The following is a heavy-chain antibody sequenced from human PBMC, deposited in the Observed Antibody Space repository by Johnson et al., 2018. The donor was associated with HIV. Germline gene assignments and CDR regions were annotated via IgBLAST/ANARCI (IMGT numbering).Heavy chain of an antibody. CDR1: GFTFSSYG. V-gene: IGHV3-30*02. D-gene: IGHD1-26*01. J-gene: IGHJ3*02. Sequence: QVQLVESGGGVVQPGGSLRLSCAASGFTFSSYGMHWVRQAPGKGLEWVAFIRYDGSNKYYADSVKGRFTISRDNSKNTLYLQMNSLRAEDTAVYYCAKDWCRTVGATLGPGAFDIWGQGTMVTVSS. CDR3: AKDWCRTVGATLGPGAFDI. CDR2: IRYDGSNK.